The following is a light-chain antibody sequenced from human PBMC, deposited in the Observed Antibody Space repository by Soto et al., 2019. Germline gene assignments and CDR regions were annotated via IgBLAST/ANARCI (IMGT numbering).Light chain of an antibody. CDR2: FGS. J-gene: IGKJ5*01. Sequence: EIVMTQSPLTLPVTPGEPASISCRSSQSLLYNNTYNYLDWYVRKPGQSPQILIYFGSNPAPGVPDKFSGSGSGTDFILKINSVEAEDVGTYYCMQALQSLTLGQGTRLE. CDR1: QSLLYNNTYNY. V-gene: IGKV2-28*01. CDR3: MQALQSLT.